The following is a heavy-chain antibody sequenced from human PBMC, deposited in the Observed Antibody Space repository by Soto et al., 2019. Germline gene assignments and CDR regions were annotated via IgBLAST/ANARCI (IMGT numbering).Heavy chain of an antibody. CDR1: GFTFSSYA. D-gene: IGHD6-19*01. CDR2: ISGSGDST. J-gene: IGHJ1*01. Sequence: EVQLLESGGGLVQPGGSLRLSCAASGFTFSSYAMSWVRQAPGKGLEWVSGISGSGDSTYYADSVKGRFTISRDNSKNTLYLQMNSLRAENTAVYYSAKGVPGIAVAGTGYFQHWGQCTLVTVSA. CDR3: AKGVPGIAVAGTGYFQH. V-gene: IGHV3-23*01.